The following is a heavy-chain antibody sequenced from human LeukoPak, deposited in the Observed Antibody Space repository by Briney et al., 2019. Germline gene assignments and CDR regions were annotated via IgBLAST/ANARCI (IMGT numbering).Heavy chain of an antibody. CDR3: AKYPVRSSSWYGDWFDP. D-gene: IGHD6-13*01. Sequence: PGGSLRLSCAASGFTFSSYAMSWVRQAPGKGLEWVSAISGSGGSTYYADSVKGRFTISRDNSKNTLYLQMNSLRAEDTAVYYCAKYPVRSSSWYGDWFDPWGQGTLVTVSS. J-gene: IGHJ5*02. V-gene: IGHV3-23*01. CDR1: GFTFSSYA. CDR2: ISGSGGST.